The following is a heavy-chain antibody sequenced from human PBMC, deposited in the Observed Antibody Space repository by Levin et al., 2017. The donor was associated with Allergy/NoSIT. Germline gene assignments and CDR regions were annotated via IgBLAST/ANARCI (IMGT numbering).Heavy chain of an antibody. J-gene: IGHJ4*02. CDR3: ARDKASGYYDSSGYNPGFGY. Sequence: GESLKISCAASGFTFSSYGMHWVRQAPGKGLEWVAVIWYDGSNKYYADSVKGRFTISRDNSKNTLYLQMNSLRAEDTAVYYCARDKASGYYDSSGYNPGFGYWGQGTLVTVSS. D-gene: IGHD3-22*01. CDR1: GFTFSSYG. CDR2: IWYDGSNK. V-gene: IGHV3-33*01.